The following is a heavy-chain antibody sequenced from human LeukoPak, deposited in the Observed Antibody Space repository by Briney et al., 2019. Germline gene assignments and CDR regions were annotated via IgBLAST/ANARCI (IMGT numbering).Heavy chain of an antibody. CDR1: GFTFSSYG. J-gene: IGHJ4*02. D-gene: IGHD2-2*01. Sequence: GGSLRLSCAASGFTFSSYGMHWVRQAPGKGLEWVAVISYDGSNKYYADSVKGRFTISRDNSKNTLYLQMNSLRAEDTAVYYCARSREYQLLYYFDYWGQGTLVTVSS. CDR2: ISYDGSNK. CDR3: ARSREYQLLYYFDY. V-gene: IGHV3-30*19.